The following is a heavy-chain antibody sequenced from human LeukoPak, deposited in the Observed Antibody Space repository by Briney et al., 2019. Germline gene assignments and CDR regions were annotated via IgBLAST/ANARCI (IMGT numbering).Heavy chain of an antibody. Sequence: GGSLRLSCVASGFTFDNYAMTWVRQAPGKGLEWVSAISISGSKTYYADSVKGRFTISRDNSKNTLYLQMNSLRAEDTAVYYCANEIRPNDYWGQGTQVTVSS. CDR2: ISISGSKT. D-gene: IGHD4-17*01. J-gene: IGHJ4*02. V-gene: IGHV3-23*01. CDR3: ANEIRPNDY. CDR1: GFTFDNYA.